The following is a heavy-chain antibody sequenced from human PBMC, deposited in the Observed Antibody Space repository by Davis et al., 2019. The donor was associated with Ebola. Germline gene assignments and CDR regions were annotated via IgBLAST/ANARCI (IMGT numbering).Heavy chain of an antibody. D-gene: IGHD6-6*01. CDR1: GGSISSYY. CDR2: IYYSGST. Sequence: SETLSLTCTVSGGSISSYYWSWIRQPPGKGLERIGYIYYSGSTNYNPSLKSRVTISVDTSKNQFSLKLSSVTAADTAVYYCARAMSIAAPYNWFDPWGQGTLVTVSS. V-gene: IGHV4-59*12. J-gene: IGHJ5*02. CDR3: ARAMSIAAPYNWFDP.